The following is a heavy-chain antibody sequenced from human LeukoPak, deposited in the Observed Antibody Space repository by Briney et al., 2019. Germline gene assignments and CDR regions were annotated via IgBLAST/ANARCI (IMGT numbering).Heavy chain of an antibody. D-gene: IGHD3-22*01. CDR2: IYYSGST. J-gene: IGHJ4*02. V-gene: IGHV4-39*07. Sequence: SETLSLTCTVSGGSISSSSYYWGWIRQPPGKGLEWIGSIYYSGSTYYNPSLKSRVTISVDTSKNQFSLKLSSVTAADTAVYYCARVVGGITMIVVGGTYYFDYWGQGTLVTVSS. CDR3: ARVVGGITMIVVGGTYYFDY. CDR1: GGSISSSSYY.